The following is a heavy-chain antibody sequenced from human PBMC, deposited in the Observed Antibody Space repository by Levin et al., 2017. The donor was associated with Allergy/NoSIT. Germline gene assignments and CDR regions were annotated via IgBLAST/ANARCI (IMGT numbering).Heavy chain of an antibody. CDR1: GGSIRSYY. CDR3: ASHSYSSSWYLRRSDMDV. J-gene: IGHJ6*02. Sequence: SQTLSLTCPVSGGSIRSYYWSWIRQPPGKGLEWIGYIYYSGSTNYNPSLKSRVTISVDTSKNQFSLKLSSVTAADTAVYYCASHSYSSSWYLRRSDMDVWGQGTTVTVSS. D-gene: IGHD6-13*01. V-gene: IGHV4-59*01. CDR2: IYYSGST.